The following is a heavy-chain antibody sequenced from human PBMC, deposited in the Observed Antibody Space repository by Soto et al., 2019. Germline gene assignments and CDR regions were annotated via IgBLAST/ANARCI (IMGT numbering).Heavy chain of an antibody. V-gene: IGHV1-58*01. Sequence: SVKVSCKASGFTFTSSAVQWVRQARGQRLEWIGWIVVGSGNTNYAQKFQERVTITRDMSTSTAYMELSSLRSEDTAVYYCAAVGKVASHLPYYYYGMDVWGQGTTGTVSS. CDR1: GFTFTSSA. D-gene: IGHD2-15*01. J-gene: IGHJ6*02. CDR2: IVVGSGNT. CDR3: AAVGKVASHLPYYYYGMDV.